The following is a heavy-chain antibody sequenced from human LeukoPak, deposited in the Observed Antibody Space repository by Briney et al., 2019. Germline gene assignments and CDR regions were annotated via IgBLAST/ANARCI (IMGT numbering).Heavy chain of an antibody. J-gene: IGHJ5*01. CDR3: ARKVFGYSSNWFDS. CDR1: GFTVSSNY. CDR2: IDSGGST. V-gene: IGHV3-66*01. D-gene: IGHD6-13*01. Sequence: PGGSLRLSCAVSGFTVSSNYMSWVRQAPGKGLEWVSVIDSGGSTFYADSVKDRFTVSRDNSKNTLYLQMHSLRAEDTALYYCARKVFGYSSNWFDSWGQGTLVTVSS.